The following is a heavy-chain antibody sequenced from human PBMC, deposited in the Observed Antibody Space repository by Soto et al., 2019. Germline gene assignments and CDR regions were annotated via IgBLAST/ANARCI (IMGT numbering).Heavy chain of an antibody. D-gene: IGHD6-25*01. Sequence: LGESLKISCKGSGYSFTSYWTGWVRQMPGKGLEWRRIIYPGDSDTRYTPSFQGQLTTAANKSISTAYLQWSSLKASDTAMYYCEMSKYSSVSDIWGQGTMVTVSS. J-gene: IGHJ3*02. V-gene: IGHV5-51*01. CDR2: IYPGDSDT. CDR1: GYSFTSYW. CDR3: EMSKYSSVSDI.